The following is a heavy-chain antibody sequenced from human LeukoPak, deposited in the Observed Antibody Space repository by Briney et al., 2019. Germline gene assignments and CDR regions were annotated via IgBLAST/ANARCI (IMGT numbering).Heavy chain of an antibody. D-gene: IGHD3-16*01. CDR3: ARPAAGLGGFDY. CDR2: IYPGDSAT. CDR1: GYSFTAYW. V-gene: IGHV5-51*01. J-gene: IGHJ4*02. Sequence: GESLKISCRGSGYSFTAYWVAWVRQMPGKGLEWMATIYPGDSATTYSPSFQGQVTISADKSITTAYLQWSSLKASDTAMYYCARPAAGLGGFDYWGQGTLVTVSS.